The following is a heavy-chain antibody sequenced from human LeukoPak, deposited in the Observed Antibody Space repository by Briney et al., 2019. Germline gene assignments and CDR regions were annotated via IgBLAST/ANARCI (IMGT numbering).Heavy chain of an antibody. CDR3: AKRDRDGYTVYYYYYMDV. V-gene: IGHV3-30*02. CDR2: IRYDGSNK. CDR1: GFTFSSYG. D-gene: IGHD5-24*01. Sequence: PGGSLRLPCAASGFTFSSYGMHWVRQAPGKGLEWVAFIRYDGSNKYYADSVKGRFTISRDNSKNTLYLQMNSLRAEDTAVYYCAKRDRDGYTVYYYYYMDVWGKGTTVTISS. J-gene: IGHJ6*03.